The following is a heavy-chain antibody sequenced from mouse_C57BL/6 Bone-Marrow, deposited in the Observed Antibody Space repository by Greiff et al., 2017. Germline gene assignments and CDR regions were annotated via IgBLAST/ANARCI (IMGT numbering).Heavy chain of an antibody. Sequence: DVHLVESGGDLVKPGGSLKLSCAASGFTFSSYGMSWVRPTPDKRLEWVATISSGGSYTYYPDSVKGRFTISRDNAKNTLYLQMSSLKSEDTAMYYCARREGWFAYWGQGTLVTVSA. CDR1: GFTFSSYG. V-gene: IGHV5-6*02. J-gene: IGHJ3*01. CDR3: ARREGWFAY. CDR2: ISSGGSYT.